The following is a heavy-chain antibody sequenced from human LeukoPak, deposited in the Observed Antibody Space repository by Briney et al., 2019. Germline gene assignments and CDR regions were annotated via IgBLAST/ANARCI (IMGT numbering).Heavy chain of an antibody. Sequence: WIVYIYSSGSTYYNPSLKSRVTISVDTSKNQFSLKLSSVTAADTAVYYCARGTIAAAGLDYWGQGTLVTVSS. CDR2: IYSSGST. V-gene: IGHV4-31*02. CDR3: ARGTIAAAGLDY. J-gene: IGHJ4*02. D-gene: IGHD6-13*01.